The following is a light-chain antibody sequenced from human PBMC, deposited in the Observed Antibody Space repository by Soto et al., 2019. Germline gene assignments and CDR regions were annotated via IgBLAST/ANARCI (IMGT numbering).Light chain of an antibody. V-gene: IGKV4-1*01. Sequence: DIVMTQSPDSLAVSLGERATINCKSSQSVLYSSNNKNYLAWYQQKPGQPPKLLIYRASTRESGVPDRFSGSGSGTDCPLTISSLQAEDVAVYYCQQYYSTLPTFGQGTKVEIK. CDR2: RAS. J-gene: IGKJ1*01. CDR3: QQYYSTLPT. CDR1: QSVLYSSNNKNY.